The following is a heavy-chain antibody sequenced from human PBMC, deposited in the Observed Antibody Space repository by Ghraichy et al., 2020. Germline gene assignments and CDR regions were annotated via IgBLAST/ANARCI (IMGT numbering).Heavy chain of an antibody. V-gene: IGHV4-34*01. Sequence: SETLSLTCAVYGGSFSGYYWSWIRQPPGKGLEWIGEINHSGSTNYNPSLKSRVTISVDTSKNQFSLKLSSVTAADTAVYYCARGVLATGNSSSFFDYWGQGTLVTVSS. D-gene: IGHD6-6*01. CDR1: GGSFSGYY. CDR2: INHSGST. J-gene: IGHJ4*02. CDR3: ARGVLATGNSSSFFDY.